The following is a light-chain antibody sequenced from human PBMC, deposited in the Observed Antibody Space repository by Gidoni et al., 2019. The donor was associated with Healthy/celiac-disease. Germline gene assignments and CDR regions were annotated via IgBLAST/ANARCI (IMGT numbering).Light chain of an antibody. V-gene: IGKV3D-20*01. CDR2: DAS. CDR3: QQYGSSPQT. Sequence: ENVLTQSPASVSLSPGERATLSCVASQSVSSSHLAWYQQNPGLAPRLLIYDASSRATGIPDRFSGSGSGTDFTLTSSRLEHEDFAVYHCQQYGSSPQTFGQGTKVKSN. J-gene: IGKJ1*01. CDR1: QSVSSSH.